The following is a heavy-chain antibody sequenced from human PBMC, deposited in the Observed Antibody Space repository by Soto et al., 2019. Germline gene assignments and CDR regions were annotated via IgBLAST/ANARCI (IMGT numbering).Heavy chain of an antibody. Sequence: ASVKVSCKASGYTFTSYGISWVRQAPGQGLEWMGWISAYNGNTNYAQKLQGRVTMTTDTSTSTAYMELRSLRSDDTAVYYCARDRYDILTGPNYYGMDVWGQGTTVTAP. CDR1: GYTFTSYG. D-gene: IGHD3-9*01. CDR2: ISAYNGNT. CDR3: ARDRYDILTGPNYYGMDV. V-gene: IGHV1-18*01. J-gene: IGHJ6*02.